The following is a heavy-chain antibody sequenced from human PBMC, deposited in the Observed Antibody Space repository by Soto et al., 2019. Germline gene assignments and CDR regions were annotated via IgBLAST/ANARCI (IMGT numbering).Heavy chain of an antibody. CDR3: ARASGWYVNAFDI. V-gene: IGHV3-66*01. J-gene: IGHJ3*02. CDR2: IYSGGST. Sequence: GSLRLSCAASGFTVSSNYMSWVRQAPGKGLEWVSVIYSGGSTYYADSVKGRFTISRDNSKNTLYLQMNSLRAEDTAVYYCARASGWYVNAFDIWGQGTMVTVSS. D-gene: IGHD6-19*01. CDR1: GFTVSSNY.